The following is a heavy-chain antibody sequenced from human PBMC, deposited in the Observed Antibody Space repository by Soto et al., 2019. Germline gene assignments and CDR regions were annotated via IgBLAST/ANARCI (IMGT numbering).Heavy chain of an antibody. CDR1: GGPISSYY. Sequence: SETLSLTCTVSGGPISSYYWSWIRQPPGKGLDWIGYIYYSGSTSYNPSLKSRVTISVDTSKNQFSLKLSSVTAADTAVYYCARLCGWSVDFWGQGTMVTVS. CDR3: ARLCGWSVDF. V-gene: IGHV4-59*08. D-gene: IGHD6-19*01. J-gene: IGHJ4*02. CDR2: IYYSGST.